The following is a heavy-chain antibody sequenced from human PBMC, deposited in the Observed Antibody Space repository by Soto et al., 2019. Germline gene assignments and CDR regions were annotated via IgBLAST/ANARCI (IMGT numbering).Heavy chain of an antibody. D-gene: IGHD2-21*02. J-gene: IGHJ3*02. CDR3: AHRLTATAFDI. CDR1: GFSLRTCGVA. V-gene: IGHV2-5*02. Sequence: GAGATPVNPTQTLTLTCTFSGFSLRTCGVAVGWIRQPPGKALEWLALIYWDDDKRYSPSMKGRLTITRDTSKNQVVLIMTNMDPEDTATYYCAHRLTATAFDIWGQGTMVTVSS. CDR2: IYWDDDK.